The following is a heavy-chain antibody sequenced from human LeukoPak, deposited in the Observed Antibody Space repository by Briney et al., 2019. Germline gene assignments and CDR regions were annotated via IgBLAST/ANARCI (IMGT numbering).Heavy chain of an antibody. CDR2: FDPEDGET. Sequence: ASVKVSCKVSGYTLTELSMHWVRQAPGKGLEWMGGFDPEDGETIYAQKFQGRVTMTEDTSTDTAYMELSSLRAEDTAVYYCAKALRFLEWLSPFDYWGQGTLVTVSS. V-gene: IGHV1-24*01. D-gene: IGHD3-3*01. J-gene: IGHJ4*02. CDR3: AKALRFLEWLSPFDY. CDR1: GYTLTELS.